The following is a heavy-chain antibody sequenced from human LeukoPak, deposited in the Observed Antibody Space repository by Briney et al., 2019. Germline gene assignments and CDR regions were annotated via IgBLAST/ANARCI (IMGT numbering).Heavy chain of an antibody. CDR3: ARDPAGAVAQREDWFDP. CDR1: GGSISSSSYY. V-gene: IGHV4-39*07. J-gene: IGHJ5*02. D-gene: IGHD6-19*01. CDR2: IYYSGST. Sequence: PSETLSLTCTVSGGSISSSSYYWGWIRQPPGKGLEWIGSIYYSGSTYYNPSLKSRVTISVDTSKNQFSLKLSSVTAADTAVYYCARDPAGAVAQREDWFDPWGQGTLVTVSS.